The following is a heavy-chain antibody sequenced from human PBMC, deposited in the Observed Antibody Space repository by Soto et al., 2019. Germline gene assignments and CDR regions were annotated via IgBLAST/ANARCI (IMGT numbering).Heavy chain of an antibody. Sequence: PETLSLTCAVYGGSFSGYYWSWIRQPPGKGLEWIGEINHSGSTNYNPSLKSRVTISVDTSKNQFSLKLSSVTAADTAVYYCARATRRVYYYNMDVWGKGTTVTVSS. CDR3: ARATRRVYYYNMDV. J-gene: IGHJ6*03. CDR1: GGSFSGYY. CDR2: INHSGST. V-gene: IGHV4-34*01.